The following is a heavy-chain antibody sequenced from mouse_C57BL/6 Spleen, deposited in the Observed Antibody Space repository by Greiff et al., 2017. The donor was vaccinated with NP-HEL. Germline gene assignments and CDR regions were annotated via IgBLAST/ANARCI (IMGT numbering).Heavy chain of an antibody. CDR1: GYAFSSSW. V-gene: IGHV1-82*01. J-gene: IGHJ3*01. CDR3: ARYGDPD. Sequence: QVQLQQSGPELVKPGASVKISCKASGYAFSSSWMNRVKQRPGKGLEWIGRIYPGDGDTNYNGKFTGKATLTADKSSSTAYMQLSSLTSEDSAVYFCARYGDPDWGQGTLVTVSA. D-gene: IGHD1-1*01. CDR2: IYPGDGDT.